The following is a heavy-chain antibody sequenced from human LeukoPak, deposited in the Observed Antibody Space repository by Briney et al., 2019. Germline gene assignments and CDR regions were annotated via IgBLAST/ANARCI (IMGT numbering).Heavy chain of an antibody. J-gene: IGHJ6*02. CDR1: GFTFSSYN. CDR2: ISNSGSTI. D-gene: IGHD2-2*01. Sequence: GGSLRLSCAASGFTFSSYNMNWVRQAPGKGLEWLSYISNSGSTISYADSVRGRFTISRDNAKNSLYLQMNSLRAEDTAVYHCARTSHRYYYGVDVWGQGTTVTVSS. V-gene: IGHV3-48*03. CDR3: ARTSHRYYYGVDV.